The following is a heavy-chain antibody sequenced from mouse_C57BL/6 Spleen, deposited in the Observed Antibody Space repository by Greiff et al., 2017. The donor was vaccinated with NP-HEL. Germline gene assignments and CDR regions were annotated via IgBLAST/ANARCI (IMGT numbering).Heavy chain of an antibody. Sequence: EVKLVESGGDLVKPGGSLKLSCAASGFTFSSYGMSWVRQTPDKRLEWVATISSGGSYTYYPDSVKGRFTISRDNAKNTLYLQMSSLKSEDTAMYYCARHFYYDYDKGFAYWGQGTLVTVSA. J-gene: IGHJ3*01. D-gene: IGHD2-4*01. CDR3: ARHFYYDYDKGFAY. CDR2: ISSGGSYT. CDR1: GFTFSSYG. V-gene: IGHV5-6*01.